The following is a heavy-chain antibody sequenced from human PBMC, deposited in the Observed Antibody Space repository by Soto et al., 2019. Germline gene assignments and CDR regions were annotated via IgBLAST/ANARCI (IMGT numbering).Heavy chain of an antibody. V-gene: IGHV5-10-1*01. CDR2: IDPSDSYT. Sequence: PGASLKISCNGSGYSFTSYWISWVRQMPGKGLEWMGRIDPSDSYTNYSPSFQGHVTISADKSISTAYLQWSSLKASDTAMYYCARHESYGSGSYYNPFDYWGQGTLVTVSS. J-gene: IGHJ4*02. CDR3: ARHESYGSGSYYNPFDY. D-gene: IGHD3-10*01. CDR1: GYSFTSYW.